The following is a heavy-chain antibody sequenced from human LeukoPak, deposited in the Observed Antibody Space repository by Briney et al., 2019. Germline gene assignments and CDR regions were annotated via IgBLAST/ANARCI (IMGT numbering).Heavy chain of an antibody. CDR3: AREGQLVNYFDY. CDR1: GGSISSYY. CDR2: IYTSGST. J-gene: IGHJ4*02. V-gene: IGHV4-4*07. Sequence: SETLSLTCTVSGGSISSYYWSWIRQPAGKGLEWIGRIYTSGSTNYNPSLKSRVTMSVDTSKNQFSLKLGSVTAADTAVYYCAREGQLVNYFDYWGQGTLVTVSS. D-gene: IGHD6-6*01.